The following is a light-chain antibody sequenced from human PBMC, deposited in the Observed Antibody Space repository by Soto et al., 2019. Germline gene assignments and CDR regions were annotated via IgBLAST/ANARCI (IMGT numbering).Light chain of an antibody. J-gene: IGKJ5*01. CDR1: QSVKAL. CDR3: QQRSNWPPIT. V-gene: IGKV3-11*01. CDR2: DAS. Sequence: IVLTQSPGTLSLSPGERPTLSCMSSQSVKALLVWYQNRPGQAPRVLIYDASHRATGIPARFSGSGSGTDFTLTISSLEPEDAALYYCQQRSNWPPITFGQGTRLEIK.